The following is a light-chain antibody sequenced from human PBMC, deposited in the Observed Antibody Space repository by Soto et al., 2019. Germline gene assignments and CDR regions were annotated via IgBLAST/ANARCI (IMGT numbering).Light chain of an antibody. CDR2: GAS. J-gene: IGKJ4*01. CDR1: QSVSNNY. V-gene: IGKV3-20*01. CDR3: QQYGSSLT. Sequence: EIVLTQSPGTLSLSPGERATLSCRASQSVSNNYLAWYQQNPGQAPRLPIYGASNRATGIPDRFSGSGSGTDFTLTISRLEPEDFAVYYRQQYGSSLTVGGGTKVDI.